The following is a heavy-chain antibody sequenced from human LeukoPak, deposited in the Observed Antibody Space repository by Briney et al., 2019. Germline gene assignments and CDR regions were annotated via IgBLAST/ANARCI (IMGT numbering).Heavy chain of an antibody. CDR2: ISTTSTTI. CDR3: ARLFDYGDYVPFDY. CDR1: GFTLSLYS. V-gene: IGHV3-48*04. Sequence: PGGSLRLSCAASGFTLSLYSINWVRQAPGKGLEWVSYISTTSTTIYYADAVKGRFTISRDNAKNSLYLQMNSLRAEDTAVYYCARLFDYGDYVPFDYWGQGTLVTVSS. J-gene: IGHJ4*02. D-gene: IGHD4-17*01.